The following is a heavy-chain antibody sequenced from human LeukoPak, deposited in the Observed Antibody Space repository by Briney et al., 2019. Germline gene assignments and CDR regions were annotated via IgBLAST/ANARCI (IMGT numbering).Heavy chain of an antibody. Sequence: SVKVSCKASGGTFSSYAISGVRQAPGQGLEWMGRIIPIFGIANYAQKFHGRVTITADRSTITAYMELRSLSSEDTAVYYCARGLVVVWPFHYWGQGTLVTVSS. CDR1: GGTFSSYA. V-gene: IGHV1-69*04. CDR2: IIPIFGIA. D-gene: IGHD2-15*01. CDR3: ARGLVVVWPFHY. J-gene: IGHJ4*02.